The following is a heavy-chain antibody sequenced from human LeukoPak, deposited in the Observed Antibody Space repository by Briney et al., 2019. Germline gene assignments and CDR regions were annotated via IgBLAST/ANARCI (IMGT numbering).Heavy chain of an antibody. D-gene: IGHD5-18*01. V-gene: IGHV3-21*01. J-gene: IGHJ2*01. CDR2: ISTSSTYI. CDR1: GFTFSRYN. CDR3: AREVDTSVRPGWYFDL. Sequence: GGSLRLSCAPSGFTFSRYNMNGVRPAPGKGLEWVAYISTSSTYIYYAPSPKGRFTLSRETVQKPLYPQMNTLRLEDTPVYYCAREVDTSVRPGWYFDLWGRGTLVTASS.